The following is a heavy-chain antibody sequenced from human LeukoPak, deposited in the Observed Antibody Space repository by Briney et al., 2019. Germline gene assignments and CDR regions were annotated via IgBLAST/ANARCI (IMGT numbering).Heavy chain of an antibody. J-gene: IGHJ5*02. V-gene: IGHV3-21*01. D-gene: IGHD3-10*02. CDR1: GFTFSSYS. Sequence: PGGSLRLSCAASGFTFSSYSMNWVRQAPGKGLGWVSSISSSGSYIYHADSVKGRFTISRDNAKNSLYLQMNSLRAEDTAVYYCASVRGVMDSENWFDPWGQGTLVTVSS. CDR3: ASVRGVMDSENWFDP. CDR2: ISSSGSYI.